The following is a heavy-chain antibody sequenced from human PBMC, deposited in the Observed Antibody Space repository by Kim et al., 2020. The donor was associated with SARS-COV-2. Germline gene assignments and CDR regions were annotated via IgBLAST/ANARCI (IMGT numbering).Heavy chain of an antibody. D-gene: IGHD3-10*01. CDR3: ARVPGSYNSYYYGMDV. J-gene: IGHJ6*02. Sequence: SVKGRFTISRDNAKNSLYLQMNSLRAEDTAVYYCARVPGSYNSYYYGMDVWGQGTTVTVSS. V-gene: IGHV3-11*05.